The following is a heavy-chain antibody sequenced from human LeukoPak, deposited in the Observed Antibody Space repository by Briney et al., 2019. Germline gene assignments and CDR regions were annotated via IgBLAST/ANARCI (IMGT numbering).Heavy chain of an antibody. V-gene: IGHV4-59*12. D-gene: IGHD3-3*01. J-gene: IGHJ6*02. CDR3: ARERPNFWSGYYYYYYGMDV. Sequence: SETLSLTCTVSDGSISSYYWSWIRQPPGKGLEWIGYIYYSGSTNYNPSLKGRVTISVDTSKNQFYLKLSSVTVADTALYYCARERPNFWSGYYYYYYGMDVWGQGTTVTVSS. CDR1: DGSISSYY. CDR2: IYYSGST.